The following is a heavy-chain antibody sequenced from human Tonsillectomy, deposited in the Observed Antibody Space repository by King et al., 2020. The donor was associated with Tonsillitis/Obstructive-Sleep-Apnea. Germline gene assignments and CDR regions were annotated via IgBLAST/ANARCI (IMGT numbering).Heavy chain of an antibody. V-gene: IGHV4-59*01. D-gene: IGHD4-17*01. Sequence: QVQLQESGPGLVKPSETLSLTCTVSGGSISSYYWSWIRQPPGKGLEWIGYIYYSGSTNYNPSLKSRVTISVDTSKNQFSLRLSSVTAADTAVYYCAGVGASGDYGVSEHLQHSGQGTLVTVSS. CDR2: IYYSGST. CDR3: AGVGASGDYGVSEHLQH. CDR1: GGSISSYY. J-gene: IGHJ1*01.